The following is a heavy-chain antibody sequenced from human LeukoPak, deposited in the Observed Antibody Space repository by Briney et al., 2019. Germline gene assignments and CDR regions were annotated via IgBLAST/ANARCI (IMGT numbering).Heavy chain of an antibody. CDR3: ARDHVYCSSASCGDDAFDI. CDR2: LKQDGSEK. V-gene: IGHV3-7*01. CDR1: GFTFSSYW. D-gene: IGHD2-2*01. J-gene: IGHJ3*02. Sequence: GGTLRLSCTASGFTFSSYWMSWVRQAPGKGLEWVANLKQDGSEKYYVDSVKGLFTISRDNAKNSLYLQMNSLRAEGTAVYYCARDHVYCSSASCGDDAFDIWGEGTMVTVSS.